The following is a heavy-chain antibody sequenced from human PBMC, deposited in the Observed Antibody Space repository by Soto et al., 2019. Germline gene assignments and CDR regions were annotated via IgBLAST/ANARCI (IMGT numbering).Heavy chain of an antibody. V-gene: IGHV5-51*01. CDR1: GYTFTDNL. CDR2: IYPGDSDT. CDR3: AGHISNLRHYYYGMDV. D-gene: IGHD4-4*01. Sequence: GESLQISFTGSGYTFTDNLICWVRQRPVKGLEWMGIIYPGDSDTRYSPYFQGHVTITVDKSTSTAYLQWNTLKASDTAMYYCAGHISNLRHYYYGMDVLAPVTTVADSS. J-gene: IGHJ6*02.